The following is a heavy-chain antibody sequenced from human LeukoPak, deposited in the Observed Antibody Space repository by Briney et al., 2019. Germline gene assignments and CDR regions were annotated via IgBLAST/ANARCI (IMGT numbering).Heavy chain of an antibody. CDR1: GFTFSSYA. V-gene: IGHV3-33*08. Sequence: GGSLRLSCAASGFTFSSYAMHWVRQAPGKGLEWVAVIWGDENHKYYGDSVRGRFTISRDNAKNTLYLQMDSLRVEDTAVYYCARDVGSAPFDYWGQGTLVTVSS. CDR2: IWGDENHK. J-gene: IGHJ4*02. D-gene: IGHD6-25*01. CDR3: ARDVGSAPFDY.